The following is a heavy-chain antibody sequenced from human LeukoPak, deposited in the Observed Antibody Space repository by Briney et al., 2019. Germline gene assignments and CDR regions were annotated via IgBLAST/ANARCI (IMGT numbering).Heavy chain of an antibody. Sequence: SETLSLTCTVSGGSISSYYWSWIRQPAGKGLEWIGRIYTSGSTNYNPSLKSRVTMSVDTSKNQFSLKLSSVTAADTAVYYCARDLTVAAIGWAIDIWGQGTMVTVSS. CDR1: GGSISSYY. D-gene: IGHD2-15*01. CDR3: ARDLTVAAIGWAIDI. V-gene: IGHV4-4*07. J-gene: IGHJ3*02. CDR2: IYTSGST.